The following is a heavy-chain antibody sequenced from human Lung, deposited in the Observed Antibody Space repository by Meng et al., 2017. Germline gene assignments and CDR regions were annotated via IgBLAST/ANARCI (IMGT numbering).Heavy chain of an antibody. Sequence: DVQLVESGGGLVQPGESLRLSCAAYGFTFSTHWMHWVRQAPGKGLEWVSRITGDGSSTIYADSVQGRFTMSRDNAKNTLSLQMNSLRAEDTAVYYCARGGVTTDDWGQGTLVTVSS. CDR2: ITGDGSST. V-gene: IGHV3-74*01. CDR1: GFTFSTHW. CDR3: ARGGVTTDD. J-gene: IGHJ4*02. D-gene: IGHD4-17*01.